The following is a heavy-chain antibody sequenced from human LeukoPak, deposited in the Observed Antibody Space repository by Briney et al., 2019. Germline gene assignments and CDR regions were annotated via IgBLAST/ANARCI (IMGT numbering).Heavy chain of an antibody. V-gene: IGHV4-59*01. CDR2: IYYSGST. D-gene: IGHD5-12*01. CDR3: ARGGYTRTAGYYYYYYMDV. Sequence: SETLSLTCTVSGGSISSYYWSWIRQPPGKGLEWIANIYYSGSTNYKPSLKSRVTISVDRSKNQFSLKLSSVTAADTAVYYCARGGYTRTAGYYYYYYMDVWGKGTTVTISS. CDR1: GGSISSYY. J-gene: IGHJ6*03.